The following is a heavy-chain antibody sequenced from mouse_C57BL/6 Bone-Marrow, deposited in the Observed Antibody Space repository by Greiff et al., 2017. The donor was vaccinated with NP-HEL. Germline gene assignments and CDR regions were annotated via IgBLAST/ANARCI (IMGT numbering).Heavy chain of an antibody. Sequence: EVQVVESGGDLVKPGGSLKLSCAASGFTFSSYGMSWVRQTPDKRLEWVATISSGGSYTYYPDSVKGRFTISRDNAKNTLYLQMSSLKSEDTAMYYCARHRDYYGSSCWFDYWGQGTTLTVSS. D-gene: IGHD1-1*01. CDR1: GFTFSSYG. CDR2: ISSGGSYT. J-gene: IGHJ2*01. CDR3: ARHRDYYGSSCWFDY. V-gene: IGHV5-6*01.